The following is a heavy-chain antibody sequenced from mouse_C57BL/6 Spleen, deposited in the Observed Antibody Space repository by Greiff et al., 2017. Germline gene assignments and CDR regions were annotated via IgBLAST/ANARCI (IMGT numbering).Heavy chain of an antibody. D-gene: IGHD1-1*02. V-gene: IGHV1-64*01. Sequence: QVHVKQPGAELVKPGASVKLSCKASGYTFTSYWMHWVKQRPGQGLEWIGMIHPNSGSTNYNEKFKSKATLTVDKSSSTAYMQLSSLTSEDSAVYYCASLYGAMDYWGQGTSVTVSS. J-gene: IGHJ4*01. CDR2: IHPNSGST. CDR1: GYTFTSYW. CDR3: ASLYGAMDY.